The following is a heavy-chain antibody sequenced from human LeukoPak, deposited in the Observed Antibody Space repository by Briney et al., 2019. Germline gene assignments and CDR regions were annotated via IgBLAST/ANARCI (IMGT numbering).Heavy chain of an antibody. CDR2: IYTGGST. V-gene: IGHV3-53*01. J-gene: IGHJ4*02. CDR1: GFTFSSYS. CDR3: ARGMRSGYYDGSGYYPILYYFDY. D-gene: IGHD3-22*01. Sequence: PGGSLRLSCAASGFTFSSYSMNWVRQAPGKGLEWVSVIYTGGSTYYADSVKGRFTISRDNSKDTLYLQMNSLRAEDTAMYYCARGMRSGYYDGSGYYPILYYFDYWGQGTLVTVSS.